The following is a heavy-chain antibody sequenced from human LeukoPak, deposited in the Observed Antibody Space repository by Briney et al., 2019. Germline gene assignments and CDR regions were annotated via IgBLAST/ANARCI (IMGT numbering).Heavy chain of an antibody. CDR2: IYTSGST. V-gene: IGHV4-61*02. D-gene: IGHD2-2*01. J-gene: IGHJ3*02. CDR3: ARDGTTVDGHIVVVPAAIEDAFDI. CDR1: GGSISSGSYY. Sequence: PSQTLSLTCTVSGGSISSGSYYWSWIRQPAGKGLEWIGRIYTSGSTNYNPSLKSRVTISVDTSKNQFSLKLSPVTAADTAVYYCARDGTTVDGHIVVVPAAIEDAFDIWGQGTVVTVSS.